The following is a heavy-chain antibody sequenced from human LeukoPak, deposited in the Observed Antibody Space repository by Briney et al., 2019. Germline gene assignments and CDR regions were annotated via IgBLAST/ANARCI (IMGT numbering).Heavy chain of an antibody. Sequence: PSDTLSLTCAVSAYSISSSNWWGWIRQPPGKGLEWIGYIYYSGSTYYNPSLKSRVTMSVDTSKNQFSLKLSSVTAVETAVYYCARMYSSGFPDYWGQGTLVTVSS. V-gene: IGHV4-28*01. CDR1: AYSISSSNW. CDR3: ARMYSSGFPDY. J-gene: IGHJ4*02. CDR2: IYYSGST. D-gene: IGHD6-19*01.